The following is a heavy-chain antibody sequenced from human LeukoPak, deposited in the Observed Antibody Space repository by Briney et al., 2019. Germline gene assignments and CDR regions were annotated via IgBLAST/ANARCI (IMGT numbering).Heavy chain of an antibody. Sequence: ASVKVSCKASGYTFTSYGISWVRQAPGQGLEWMGWVSAYNGNTNYAQKLQGRVTMTTDTSTSTAYMELRSLRSDDTAVYYCARDLGYCSSTSCYRENWFDPWGQGTLVTVSS. J-gene: IGHJ5*02. D-gene: IGHD2-2*01. CDR2: VSAYNGNT. CDR3: ARDLGYCSSTSCYRENWFDP. CDR1: GYTFTSYG. V-gene: IGHV1-18*01.